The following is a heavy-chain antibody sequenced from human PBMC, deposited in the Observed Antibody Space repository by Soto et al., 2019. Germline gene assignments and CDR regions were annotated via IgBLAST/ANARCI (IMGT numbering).Heavy chain of an antibody. J-gene: IGHJ4*02. CDR2: IYYSGST. CDR1: GGSISSGDYY. CDR3: ARLEKLEVYY. D-gene: IGHD1-1*01. V-gene: IGHV4-30-4*01. Sequence: SETLSLTCTVSGGSISSGDYYWSWIRQPPGKGLEWIGYIYYSGSTYYNPSLKSRVTISVDTSKNQFSLKLSSVTAADTAVYYCARLEKLEVYYWGQGTLVTAPQ.